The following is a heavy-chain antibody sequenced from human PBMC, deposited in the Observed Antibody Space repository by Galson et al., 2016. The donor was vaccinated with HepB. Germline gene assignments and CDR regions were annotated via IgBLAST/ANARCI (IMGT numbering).Heavy chain of an antibody. Sequence: QSGAEVKKPGESLKISCRGSGYRFTTFWIGWVRHMPGKGLEWMGIIFPGDSDIRYSPSLQGQVTMSVDKSISTAYLHWSSLKASDTAMYYCARRRSHSSGWDFDMWGQGTLVTVSS. D-gene: IGHD6-19*01. CDR1: GYRFTTFW. CDR3: ARRRSHSSGWDFDM. V-gene: IGHV5-51*01. CDR2: IFPGDSDI. J-gene: IGHJ4*02.